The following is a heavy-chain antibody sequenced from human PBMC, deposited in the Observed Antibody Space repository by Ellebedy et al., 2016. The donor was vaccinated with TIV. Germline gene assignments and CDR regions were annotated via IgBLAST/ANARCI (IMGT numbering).Heavy chain of an antibody. D-gene: IGHD1-26*01. V-gene: IGHV3-21*01. CDR3: ARDPEVGAFDY. Sequence: GGSPRLSXAASGFTFSSYSINWVRQAPGKGLEWVSSISSSSSYIYYADSVKGRFTISRDNAKNSLYLQMNSLRAEDTAVYYCARDPEVGAFDYWGQGTLVTVSS. CDR1: GFTFSSYS. J-gene: IGHJ4*02. CDR2: ISSSSSYI.